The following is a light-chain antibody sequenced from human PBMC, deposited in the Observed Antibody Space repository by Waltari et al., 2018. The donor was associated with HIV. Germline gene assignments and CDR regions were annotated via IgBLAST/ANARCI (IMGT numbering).Light chain of an antibody. CDR3: QQYGSSLLT. CDR1: QSVSTNY. J-gene: IGKJ4*01. CDR2: GTS. Sequence: EIVLTQSPGTLSLSPGERATLPCMASQSVSTNYLAWYQQNPGQAPRLLIYGTSSRATGIPDRFSGSGSGTDFTLTISRLEPEDFAVYYCQQYGSSLLTFGGGTKVEIK. V-gene: IGKV3-20*01.